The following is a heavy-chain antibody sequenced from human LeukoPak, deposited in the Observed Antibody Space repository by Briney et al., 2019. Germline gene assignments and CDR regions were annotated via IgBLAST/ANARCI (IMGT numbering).Heavy chain of an antibody. CDR3: ARESQTGGDFDY. CDR1: GYTSTSYA. Sequence: GASVKVSCKASGYTSTSYAMHWVRQAPGQRLEWMGWINAGNGNTKYSQKFQGRVTITRDTSASTAYMELSSLRSEDTAVYYCARESQTGGDFDYWGQGTLVTVSS. CDR2: INAGNGNT. J-gene: IGHJ4*02. V-gene: IGHV1-3*01. D-gene: IGHD3-16*01.